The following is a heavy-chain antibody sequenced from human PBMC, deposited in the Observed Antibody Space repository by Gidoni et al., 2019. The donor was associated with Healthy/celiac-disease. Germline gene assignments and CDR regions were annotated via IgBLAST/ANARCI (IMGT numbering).Heavy chain of an antibody. CDR3: AKDRGWKAMVLFDY. CDR1: GFPFSSYA. CDR2: ISGSGGST. D-gene: IGHD5-18*01. V-gene: IGHV3-23*01. J-gene: IGHJ4*02. Sequence: EVQLLESGGGLVQPGGSLRLSFSSSGFPFSSYAIGGVRQDPGKGLEWVSAISGSGGSTYYADSVKGRFTISRDNSKNTLYLQMNSLRAEDTAVYYCAKDRGWKAMVLFDYWGQGTLVTVSS.